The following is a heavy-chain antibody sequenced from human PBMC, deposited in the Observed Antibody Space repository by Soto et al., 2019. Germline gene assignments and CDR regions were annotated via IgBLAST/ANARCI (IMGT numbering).Heavy chain of an antibody. CDR3: AKGGSGNYLTYYYYYGMDV. V-gene: IGHV3-30*18. J-gene: IGHJ6*02. D-gene: IGHD3-22*01. CDR2: ISYDGNNK. CDR1: GFSLINNG. Sequence: RGSLRLSCAASGFSLINNGMRWFRQSPGKGLEWVAVISYDGNNKYYADSVKGRFTISRDNSKNTVYLEMNNLRAEDTAMYYCAKGGSGNYLTYYYYYGMDVWGQGTTVTVS.